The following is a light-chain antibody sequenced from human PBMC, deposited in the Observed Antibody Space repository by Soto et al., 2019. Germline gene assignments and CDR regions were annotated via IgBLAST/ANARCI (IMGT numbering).Light chain of an antibody. CDR1: SSDVGSYNY. V-gene: IGLV2-14*01. CDR2: DVS. Sequence: QSVLTQPVSVSGSPGQFITISCTGTSSDVGSYNYVSWYQQHPGKVPKLLIYDVSNRPSGVSDRFSGSKSGNTASLAISGLQAEDEADYYCSSYTSRNTLIFGGGTKLTVL. CDR3: SSYTSRNTLI. J-gene: IGLJ2*01.